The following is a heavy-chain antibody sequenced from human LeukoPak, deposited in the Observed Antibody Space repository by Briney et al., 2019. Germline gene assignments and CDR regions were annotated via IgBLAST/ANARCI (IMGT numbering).Heavy chain of an antibody. V-gene: IGHV4-39*07. Sequence: PSETLSLTCTGSGGSISSSSYYWGWIRQPPGNGLEWIGSIYYSGITYYNPSLKSRVTISVDTSKNQFSLKLRSVTAADTAVYYCARAPRLSAFDIWGQGTMVTVSS. CDR3: ARAPRLSAFDI. CDR1: GGSISSSSYY. J-gene: IGHJ3*02. CDR2: IYYSGIT.